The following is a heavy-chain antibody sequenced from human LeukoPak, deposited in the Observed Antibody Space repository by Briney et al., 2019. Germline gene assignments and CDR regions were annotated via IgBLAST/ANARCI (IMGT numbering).Heavy chain of an antibody. D-gene: IGHD2-15*01. J-gene: IGHJ4*02. CDR3: ARSGFYCSGGYCYGSYYFDN. Sequence: PSETLSLTCTVSGGSISSYYWSWIRQPPGKGLEWIGYIYYSGSTNYNPSLKSRVTISVGTSKNQFSLKLSSVTAADTAVYYCARSGFYCSGGYCYGSYYFDNWGQGTLVTVSS. V-gene: IGHV4-59*01. CDR1: GGSISSYY. CDR2: IYYSGST.